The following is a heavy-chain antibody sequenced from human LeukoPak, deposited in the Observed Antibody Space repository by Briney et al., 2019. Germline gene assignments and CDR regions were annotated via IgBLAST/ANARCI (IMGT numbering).Heavy chain of an antibody. D-gene: IGHD3-16*02. CDR3: ARVGLRLGELSFGDFDY. CDR1: GGSISSYY. V-gene: IGHV4-59*01. J-gene: IGHJ4*02. CDR2: IYYSGST. Sequence: KPSETLSLTCTVSGGSISSYYWSWIRQPPGRGLEWNGYIYYSGSTTYNPSLKSRVTISVDTSKNQFSLKLSSVTAADTAVYYCARVGLRLGELSFGDFDYWGQGTLVTVSS.